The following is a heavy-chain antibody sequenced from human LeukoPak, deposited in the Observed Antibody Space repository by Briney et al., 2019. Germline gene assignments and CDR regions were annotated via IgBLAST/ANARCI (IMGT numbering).Heavy chain of an antibody. Sequence: ASVKVSCKASGYSFTSNYIHWVRQAPGQGLEWMGMIYPRDGSTSYAQKFQGRVTMTRDTSTSTVYMELSSLRSEDTAICYCAKLAASETGEGSWGQGTLVTVSS. D-gene: IGHD6-13*01. V-gene: IGHV1-46*01. CDR2: IYPRDGST. CDR3: AKLAASETGEGS. CDR1: GYSFTSNY. J-gene: IGHJ5*02.